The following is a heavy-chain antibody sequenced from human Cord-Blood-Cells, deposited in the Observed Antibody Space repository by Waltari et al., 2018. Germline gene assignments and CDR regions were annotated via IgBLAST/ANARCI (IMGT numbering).Heavy chain of an antibody. CDR1: GYTFTGSY. CDR2: INPNSGGT. V-gene: IGHV1-2*02. CDR3: ARAHSSYDAFDI. J-gene: IGHJ3*02. Sequence: QVQLVQSGAEVKKPGASVQVSCKADGYTFTGSYMHWVRQAPGQGLEWMGWINPNSGGTTYAQKFQGRVTMTRDTSISTAYMELSRLRSDDTAVYYCARAHSSYDAFDIWGQGTMVTVSS. D-gene: IGHD6-6*01.